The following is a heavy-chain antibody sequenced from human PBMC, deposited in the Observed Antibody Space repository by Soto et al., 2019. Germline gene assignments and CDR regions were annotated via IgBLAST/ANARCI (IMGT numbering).Heavy chain of an antibody. V-gene: IGHV1-46*01. J-gene: IGHJ4*02. CDR1: GYSFTNYY. D-gene: IGHD6-19*01. Sequence: QVQLVHSGAEVKKPGASVRVSCKASGYSFTNYYMHWVRQAPGKGLEWMGIITPDGGSTRYAQKIQGRITMTRDTSTNTVYLDLSSLRSEDTAVYYCAGDRGQSGSGDIDYWGQGIMVTVSS. CDR2: ITPDGGST. CDR3: AGDRGQSGSGDIDY.